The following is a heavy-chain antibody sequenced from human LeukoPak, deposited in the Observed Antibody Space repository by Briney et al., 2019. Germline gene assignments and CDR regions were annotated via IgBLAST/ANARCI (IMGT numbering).Heavy chain of an antibody. J-gene: IGHJ6*02. Sequence: PSQTLSLTCTVSGGSLSSGDYYWSWIRQPPGKGLEWIGYIYYSGSTYYNPSLKSRVTISVDTSKNQFSLKLSSVTAADTAVYYCARGRSTPHYYYGMDVWGQGTTVTVSS. CDR1: GGSLSSGDYY. CDR2: IYYSGST. D-gene: IGHD2-2*01. CDR3: ARGRSTPHYYYGMDV. V-gene: IGHV4-30-4*01.